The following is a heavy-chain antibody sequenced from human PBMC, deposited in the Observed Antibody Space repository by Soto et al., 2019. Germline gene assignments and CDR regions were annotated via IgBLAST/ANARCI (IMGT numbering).Heavy chain of an antibody. CDR2: ISSSSSYI. CDR3: ARGSYDYGDYKPWDY. CDR1: GFTFSSYS. V-gene: IGHV3-21*01. J-gene: IGHJ4*02. Sequence: EVQLVESGGGLVKPGGSLRLSCAASGFTFSSYSMNWVRQAPGKGLEWVSSISSSSSYIYYADSVKGRFTISRDNAKNSLDRQMNSLRAEDTAVYYCARGSYDYGDYKPWDYWGQGTLVTVSS. D-gene: IGHD4-17*01.